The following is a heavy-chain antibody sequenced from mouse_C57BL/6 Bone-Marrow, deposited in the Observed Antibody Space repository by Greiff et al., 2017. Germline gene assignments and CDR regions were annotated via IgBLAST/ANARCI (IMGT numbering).Heavy chain of an antibody. V-gene: IGHV1-54*01. CDR2: INPGSGGT. J-gene: IGHJ2*01. CDR3: AGGIYYFDY. CDR1: GYAFTNYL. Sequence: VQLQESGAELVRPGTSVKVSCKASGYAFTNYLLEWVKPRPGQGLEWIGVINPGSGGTNYNEKFKGKATLTADKSSSTAYMQLSSLTSEDSAVYFCAGGIYYFDYWGQGTTLTVSS.